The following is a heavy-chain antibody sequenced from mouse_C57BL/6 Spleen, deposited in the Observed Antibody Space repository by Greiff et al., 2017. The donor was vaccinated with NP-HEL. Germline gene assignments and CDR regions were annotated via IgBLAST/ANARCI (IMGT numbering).Heavy chain of an antibody. V-gene: IGHV6-3*01. Sequence: EVKLVESGGGLVQPGGSMKLSCVASGFTFSNYWMNWVRQSPEQGLEWVAQIRLKSDNYAKNYAESVKGRFTISRDDSKCSVYLQMNNLRAEDTGIYYCTGYYAYFDYWGQGTTLTVSS. CDR1: GFTFSNYW. CDR3: TGYYAYFDY. CDR2: IRLKSDNYAK. J-gene: IGHJ2*01. D-gene: IGHD1-1*01.